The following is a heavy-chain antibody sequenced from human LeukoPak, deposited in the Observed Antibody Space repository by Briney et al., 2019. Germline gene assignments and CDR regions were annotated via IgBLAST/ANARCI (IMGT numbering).Heavy chain of an antibody. J-gene: IGHJ4*02. CDR2: IRSKAYGGTT. CDR3: TVERYCSGGSCYEIPHDY. CDR1: GFTFGDYA. V-gene: IGHV3-49*04. Sequence: GGSLRLSCTASGFTFGDYAMSWVRQAPGKGLEWVGFIRSKAYGGTTEYAASVKVRFTISRDDSKSIAYLQMNSLKTEDTAVYYCTVERYCSGGSCYEIPHDYWGQGTLVTVSS. D-gene: IGHD2-15*01.